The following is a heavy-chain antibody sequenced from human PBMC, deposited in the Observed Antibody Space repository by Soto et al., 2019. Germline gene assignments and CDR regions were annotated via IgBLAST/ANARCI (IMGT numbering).Heavy chain of an antibody. D-gene: IGHD7-27*01. CDR3: ARANLSSEY. V-gene: IGHV4-59*11. CDR1: GGSIINHY. CDR2: IYYSGST. Sequence: QVQLQESGPGLVKPSETLSLTCTVSGGSIINHYWSWIRPPPGKGLEWIGYIYYSGSTNYNPSLKSRVTISVDTSKHQFSLNLTSLTAAETAIYYCARANLSSEYWGQGTLVTVSS. J-gene: IGHJ4*02.